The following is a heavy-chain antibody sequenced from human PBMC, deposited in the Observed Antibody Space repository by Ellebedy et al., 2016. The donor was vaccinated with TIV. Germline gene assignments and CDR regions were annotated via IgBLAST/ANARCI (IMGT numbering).Heavy chain of an antibody. Sequence: GGSLRLXXAASGFTFSTYAMSWVRQAPGKGLEWVSAISGSGGSTYYADSVKGRFAISRGNSNNTLYLQMNSLRADDTAVYYCRQGHYADYWGQGTLVTVSS. V-gene: IGHV3-23*01. CDR1: GFTFSTYA. CDR2: ISGSGGST. CDR3: RQGHYADY. J-gene: IGHJ4*02.